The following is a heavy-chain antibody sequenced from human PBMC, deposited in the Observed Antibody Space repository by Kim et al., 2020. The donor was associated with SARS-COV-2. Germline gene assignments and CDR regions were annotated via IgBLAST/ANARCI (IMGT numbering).Heavy chain of an antibody. CDR3: ARSRTTAPNWFDP. D-gene: IGHD4-17*01. Sequence: YAQKFQGRVTMTRDTSISTAYMELSRLRSDDTAVYYCARSRTTAPNWFDPWGQGTLVTVSS. V-gene: IGHV1-2*02. J-gene: IGHJ5*02.